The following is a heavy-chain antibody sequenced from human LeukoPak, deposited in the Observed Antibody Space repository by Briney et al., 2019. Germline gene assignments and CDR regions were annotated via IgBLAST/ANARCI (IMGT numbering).Heavy chain of an antibody. V-gene: IGHV4-4*07. D-gene: IGHD3-3*01. CDR1: GGSISSYY. CDR3: ARTPYDFWSGYSIKLHFVY. J-gene: IGHJ4*02. CDR2: IYTSGST. Sequence: SETLSLTCTVSGGSISSYYWSWIRQPAEKGLEWIGRIYTSGSTNYNPSLKSRVTMSVDTSKNQFSLKLSSVTAADTAVYYCARTPYDFWSGYSIKLHFVYWGQGTLVTVSS.